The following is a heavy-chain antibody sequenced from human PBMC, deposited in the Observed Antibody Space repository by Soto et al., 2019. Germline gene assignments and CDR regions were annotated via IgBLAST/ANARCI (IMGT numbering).Heavy chain of an antibody. V-gene: IGHV1-8*01. J-gene: IGHJ2*01. CDR1: GYTFTSYD. CDR3: ARGRTRTIFGVWYRAPYWYFDL. CDR2: MNPNSGNT. D-gene: IGHD3-3*01. Sequence: ASVKVSCKASGYTFTSYDVNWVRQATGQGLEWMGWMNPNSGNTGYAQKFQGRVTMTRNTSISTAYMELSSLRSDDTALYYCARGRTRTIFGVWYRAPYWYFDLWGRGTLVTVSS.